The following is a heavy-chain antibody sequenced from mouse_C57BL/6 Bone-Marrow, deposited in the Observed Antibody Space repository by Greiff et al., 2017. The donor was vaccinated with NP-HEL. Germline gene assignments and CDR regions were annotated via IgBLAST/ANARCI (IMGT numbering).Heavy chain of an antibody. D-gene: IGHD1-3*01. CDR1: GFNIKDDY. V-gene: IGHV14-4*01. Sequence: VQLQQSGAELVRPGASVKLSCTASGFNIKDDYMHWVKQRPEQGLEWIGWIDPENCDTEYASKFQGKATITADTSSNTAYLQLSSLTSEDTAVYYCTTNLFAYWGQGTLVTVSA. CDR3: TTNLFAY. CDR2: IDPENCDT. J-gene: IGHJ3*01.